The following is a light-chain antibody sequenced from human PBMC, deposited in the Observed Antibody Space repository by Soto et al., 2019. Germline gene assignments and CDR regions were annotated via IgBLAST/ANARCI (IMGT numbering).Light chain of an antibody. CDR2: LGS. CDR3: MQALQTPRT. CDR1: QSLLHSNGYNY. Sequence: DIVMTQSPLPLPVTPGEPASISCRSSQSLLHSNGYNYLDWYLQKPGQSPQLLIYLGSNRASGVPDRFSGSGSGPDFTLNIDRVEAEDVGTYYCMQALQTPRTFGQGTKVEI. V-gene: IGKV2-28*01. J-gene: IGKJ1*01.